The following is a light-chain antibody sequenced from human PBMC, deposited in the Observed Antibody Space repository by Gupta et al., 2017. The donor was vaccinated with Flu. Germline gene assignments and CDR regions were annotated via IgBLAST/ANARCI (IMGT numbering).Light chain of an antibody. V-gene: IGLV2-11*01. J-gene: IGLJ1*01. CDR3: CSYAGIYTPSV. Sequence: QSALTQPRPVSGSPGQSVTISCTGTSSDVGGYNYVSWYHQHPGKAPKLMIYDVSKRPSGVPDRFSGSKSGNTASLTISGLQAEDEADYYCCSYAGIYTPSVFGTGTKVTVL. CDR2: DVS. CDR1: SSDVGGYNY.